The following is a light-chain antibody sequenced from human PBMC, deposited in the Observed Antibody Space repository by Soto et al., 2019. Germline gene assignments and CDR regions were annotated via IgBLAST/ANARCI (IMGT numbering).Light chain of an antibody. V-gene: IGKV3-20*01. J-gene: IGKJ1*01. CDR2: GAS. CDR3: QQYGTFPRT. CDR1: QDVSSN. Sequence: EMVLSQSPATLSVSPGERATLSCRASQDVSSNLAWYQQKPGQAPSLLIYGASNRATGIPERFSGSGSGTDFTLTISRLEPEDSAVYYCQQYGTFPRTFGQGTKVDIK.